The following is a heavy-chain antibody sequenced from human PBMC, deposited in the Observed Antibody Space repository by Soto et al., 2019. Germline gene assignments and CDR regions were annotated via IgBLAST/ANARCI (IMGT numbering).Heavy chain of an antibody. CDR1: GYTFTSYG. V-gene: IGHV1-18*04. Sequence: ASVKVSCKASGYTFTSYGISWVRQAPGQGLEWMGWISAYNGNTNYAQKLQGRVTMTTDTSTSTAYMELRSLRSDDTAVYYCARGEAYGTAMDNWFDPWGQGTLGTVSS. D-gene: IGHD5-18*01. CDR3: ARGEAYGTAMDNWFDP. CDR2: ISAYNGNT. J-gene: IGHJ5*02.